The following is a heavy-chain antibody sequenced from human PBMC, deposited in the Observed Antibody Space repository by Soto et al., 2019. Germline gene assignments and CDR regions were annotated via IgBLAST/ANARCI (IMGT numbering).Heavy chain of an antibody. Sequence: EVQLVESGGGLVQPGRSLRLSCAASGFTFDDYAMHWVRQAPGKGLEWVSGISWNSGSIGYADSVKGRFTISRDNAKNSLYLKRNILRGEDRALYYWEKDRGIQLWWGGGRAAGGKGPTVTVSS. CDR3: EKDRGIQLWWGGGRAA. CDR2: ISWNSGSI. V-gene: IGHV3-9*01. J-gene: IGHJ6*04. CDR1: GFTFDDYA. D-gene: IGHD5-18*01.